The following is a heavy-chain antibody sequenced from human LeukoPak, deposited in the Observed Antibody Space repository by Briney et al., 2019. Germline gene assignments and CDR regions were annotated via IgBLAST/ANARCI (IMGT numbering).Heavy chain of an antibody. V-gene: IGHV3-21*01. Sequence: GGSLRLSCAASGFTFSSYSMNWVRQAPGKGLEWVSSISSSSSYIYYADSVKGRFTISRDNAKNSLYLQMNSLRAEDTAVYYCARDRPEVRFTPFDYWGQGTLVTVSS. CDR3: ARDRPEVRFTPFDY. CDR1: GFTFSSYS. D-gene: IGHD3-10*01. CDR2: ISSSSSYI. J-gene: IGHJ4*02.